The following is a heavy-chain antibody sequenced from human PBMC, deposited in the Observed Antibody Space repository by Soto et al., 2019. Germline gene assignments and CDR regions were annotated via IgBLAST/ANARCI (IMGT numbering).Heavy chain of an antibody. D-gene: IGHD6-19*01. Sequence: VQLVESGGGVVQPGRSLRLSCAASGFTFSDYAMHWVRQAPGKGLEWVAVVSHDGRNTHYADSVKGRFTISRDSSKNTVSLEMTSLGAGDTAVYYGARGGRQWLVTSDFNYWGQGALVTVSS. CDR1: GFTFSDYA. CDR3: ARGGRQWLVTSDFNY. CDR2: VSHDGRNT. V-gene: IGHV3-30*03. J-gene: IGHJ4*02.